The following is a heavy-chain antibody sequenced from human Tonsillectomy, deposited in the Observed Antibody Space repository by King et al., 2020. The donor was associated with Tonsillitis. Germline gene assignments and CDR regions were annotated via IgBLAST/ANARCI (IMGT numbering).Heavy chain of an antibody. CDR1: GYSFTNYY. D-gene: IGHD2/OR15-2a*01. Sequence: VQLVESGAEVKEPGASLKVSCKASGYSFTNYYMHWVRKAPGQRLEWMGLINPSGTGTGYAQNFQGRINMTRDMSTGTDYMELSSLRSDDTDVYYFAREGXXFRHXDLWXXGTLVTVXS. J-gene: IGHJ2*01. CDR2: INPSGTGT. CDR3: AREGXXFRHXDL. V-gene: IGHV1-46*01.